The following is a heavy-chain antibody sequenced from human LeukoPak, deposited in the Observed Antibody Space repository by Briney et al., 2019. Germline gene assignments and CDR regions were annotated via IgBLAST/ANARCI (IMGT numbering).Heavy chain of an antibody. V-gene: IGHV1-69*06. CDR3: AREGAGDAFDI. CDR1: GGTFSSYA. CDR2: IIPIFGTA. J-gene: IGHJ3*02. Sequence: GSSVKVSCKASGGTFSSYAISWVRQAPGQGLEWMGGIIPIFGTANYARKFQGRVTITADKSTSTAYMELSSLRSEDTAVYYCAREGAGDAFDIWGQGTMVTVSS.